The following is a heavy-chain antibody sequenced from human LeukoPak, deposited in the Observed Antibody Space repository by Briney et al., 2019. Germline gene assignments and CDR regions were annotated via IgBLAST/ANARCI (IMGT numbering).Heavy chain of an antibody. V-gene: IGHV3-11*04. CDR3: ARDPTADDY. CDR2: SSNGGSTI. D-gene: IGHD2-2*01. CDR1: GFTFSDFY. J-gene: IGHJ4*02. Sequence: GGSLRLSCAASGFTFSDFYMTWIRQAPGKGLEWVSYSSNGGSTIYYADSVKGRFTISRDNAKNSLYLQMNSLRAEDTAIYYCARDPTADDYWGQGTLVTVSS.